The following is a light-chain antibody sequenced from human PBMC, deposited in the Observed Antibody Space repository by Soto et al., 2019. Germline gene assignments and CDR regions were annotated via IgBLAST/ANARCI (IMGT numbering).Light chain of an antibody. J-gene: IGKJ4*01. CDR3: QQYNVWPLT. V-gene: IGKV3-15*01. CDR2: VAS. Sequence: EIVMTQSPATLSVSPGERATLSCRASQSVSSNLAWYHQKPGQPPKLLIYVASTRATGIPARFSGSGSGTEFTLTISSLQSEDFAGYYCQQYNVWPLTFGGGTKVEFK. CDR1: QSVSSN.